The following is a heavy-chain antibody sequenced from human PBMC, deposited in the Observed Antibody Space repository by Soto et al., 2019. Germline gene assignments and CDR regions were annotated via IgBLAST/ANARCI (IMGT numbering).Heavy chain of an antibody. CDR3: ATTYGSVSAPFYH. CDR2: IIPMLGMA. CDR1: GETFSRYT. J-gene: IGHJ4*02. V-gene: IGHV1-69*02. D-gene: IGHD3-10*01. Sequence: QVQLVQSGAEVKKPGSSVKVSCTASGETFSRYTISWVRQAPGQGPEWMGRIIPMLGMANYALKFQGRVGITADKATSTVYVVLRNLRSEGTVVYYWATTYGSVSAPFYHWGQGTLVTVAS.